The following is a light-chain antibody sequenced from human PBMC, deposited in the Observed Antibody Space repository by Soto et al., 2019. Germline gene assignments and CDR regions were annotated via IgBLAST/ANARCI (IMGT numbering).Light chain of an antibody. J-gene: IGKJ4*01. CDR2: DAS. CDR1: QSVSSY. Sequence: EIVLTQSPATLSLSPGERATLSCRASQSVSSYLAWYQQKPGQAPRLLIYDASNRATGIPARFGGSGSGTAFTLTIRSLEPEDFAVYYCQQRSNWPLTFGGGTKVEIK. CDR3: QQRSNWPLT. V-gene: IGKV3-11*01.